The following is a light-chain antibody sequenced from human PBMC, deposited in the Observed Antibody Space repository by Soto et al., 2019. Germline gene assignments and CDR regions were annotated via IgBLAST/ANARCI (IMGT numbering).Light chain of an antibody. CDR2: DAS. CDR3: QYRSTWPPYT. Sequence: EIVLTQSPATLSLSPGETATLSCRASQSVSSYLAWYQQKPGQAPRLLIYDASNRATGIPARFSGSGSGTDFNLTISSLEPEDFALYYCQYRSTWPPYTFGQGTKLEIK. V-gene: IGKV3-11*01. J-gene: IGKJ2*01. CDR1: QSVSSY.